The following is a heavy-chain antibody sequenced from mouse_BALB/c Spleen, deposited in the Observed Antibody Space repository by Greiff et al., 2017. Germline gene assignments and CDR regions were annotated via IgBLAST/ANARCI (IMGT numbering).Heavy chain of an antibody. Sequence: QVQLQQSGPQLVRPGASVKISCKASGYSFTSYWMHWVKQRPGQGLEWIGMIDPSDSETRLNQKFKDKATLTVDKSSSTAYMQLSSPTSEDSAVYYCAQTARAPYYYAMDYWGQGTSVTVSS. CDR1: GYSFTSYW. J-gene: IGHJ4*01. D-gene: IGHD3-2*01. CDR3: AQTARAPYYYAMDY. V-gene: IGHV1-74*01. CDR2: IDPSDSET.